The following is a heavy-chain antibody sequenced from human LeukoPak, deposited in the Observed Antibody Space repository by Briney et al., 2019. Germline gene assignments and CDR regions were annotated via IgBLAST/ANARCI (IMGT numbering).Heavy chain of an antibody. D-gene: IGHD6-13*01. CDR1: GFTFSAYN. V-gene: IGHV3-21*04. Sequence: GGSLRLSCAASGFTFSAYNMNWVRQAPGKGLEWVSSISSSATYINYADSMKGRFTISRDNAKNSLYLQMNSLRAEDTAVYYCARDLMGIAYRGAFYYWGQGTLVTVSS. J-gene: IGHJ4*02. CDR3: ARDLMGIAYRGAFYY. CDR2: ISSSATYI.